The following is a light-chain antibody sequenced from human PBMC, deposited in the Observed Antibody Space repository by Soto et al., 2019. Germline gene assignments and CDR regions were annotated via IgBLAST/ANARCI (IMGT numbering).Light chain of an antibody. V-gene: IGLV1-44*01. CDR2: TYH. J-gene: IGLJ1*01. CDR1: SSNIGGNA. CDR3: AAWDDSLNGYV. Sequence: QSVLTQPPSASGTPGQRVTISCSGSSSNIGGNAVNWYQQLPGTAPKLLIYTYHERPSGVPDRFSGSKSGTSASLAISGLQSEDEADYYCAAWDDSLNGYVFGTGTQLTVL.